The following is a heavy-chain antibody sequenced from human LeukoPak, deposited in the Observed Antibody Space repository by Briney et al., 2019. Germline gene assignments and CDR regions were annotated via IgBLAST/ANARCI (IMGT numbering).Heavy chain of an antibody. CDR2: IIPIFGTA. CDR1: GGTFSSYA. Sequence: SVKVSCKASGGTFSSYAISWVRQAPGQGLEWMGGIIPIFGTANYAQKFQGRVTMTRNPSINTAYMELSGLRVEDTAVYYCARDARGAAAADDAFDLWGQGTMVTVSS. J-gene: IGHJ3*01. V-gene: IGHV1-69*05. CDR3: ARDARGAAAADDAFDL. D-gene: IGHD6-13*01.